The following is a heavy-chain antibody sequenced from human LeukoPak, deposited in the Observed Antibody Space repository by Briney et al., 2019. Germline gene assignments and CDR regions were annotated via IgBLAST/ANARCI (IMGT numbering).Heavy chain of an antibody. CDR3: ATNPRIMRGFNN. Sequence: ASVKVSCKASGYTFTSYGISWVRQAPGQGLEWMGWINPNSGGTNSAQKFQGRVTMTRDTSISTAYMELSRLRSDDTAVYYCATNPRIMRGFNNWGQGTLVTVSS. CDR1: GYTFTSYG. J-gene: IGHJ4*02. V-gene: IGHV1-2*02. CDR2: INPNSGGT. D-gene: IGHD3-16*01.